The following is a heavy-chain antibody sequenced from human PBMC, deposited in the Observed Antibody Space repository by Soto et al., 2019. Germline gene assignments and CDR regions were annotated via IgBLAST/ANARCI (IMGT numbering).Heavy chain of an antibody. CDR1: GASVSHGY. Sequence: QMQLQASGPGLVKPSETLSLTGNVSGASVSHGYWSWIRQPPGKGLEWIGFMYFGGSFNYNPSLTSRSTISVETSKNQFSMNLTSGIASDTALYSCARSYYDSPGFAVDPLGQGTLVTVSS. CDR2: MYFGGSF. V-gene: IGHV4-59*02. CDR3: ARSYYDSPGFAVDP. J-gene: IGHJ5*02. D-gene: IGHD3-22*01.